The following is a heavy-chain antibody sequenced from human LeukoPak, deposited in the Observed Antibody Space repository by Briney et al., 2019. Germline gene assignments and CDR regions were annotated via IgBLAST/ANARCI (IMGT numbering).Heavy chain of an antibody. J-gene: IGHJ6*02. V-gene: IGHV1-58*02. D-gene: IGHD6-19*01. CDR2: IVVGSGNT. CDR1: GFTFTSSA. CDR3: AAVLGNTSGWSAYYYYGMEV. Sequence: SVKVSCKASGFTFTSSAMQWVRQARGQRLEWIGWIVVGSGNTNYAQKFQERVTITRDMSTSTAYMELSSLRSEDTAVYSFAAVLGNTSGWSAYYYYGMEVWGQGTTLTVSS.